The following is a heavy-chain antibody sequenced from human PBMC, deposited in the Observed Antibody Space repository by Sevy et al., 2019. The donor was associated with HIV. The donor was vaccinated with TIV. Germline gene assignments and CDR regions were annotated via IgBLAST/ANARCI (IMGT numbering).Heavy chain of an antibody. D-gene: IGHD5-18*01. Sequence: SETLSLTCTVSGGSISSYYWSWIRQPAGKGLEWIGRIYTSGSTNYNPSLKSRVSMSVDTSKNQFSLKLSSVTAAVTAVYYCARGAYSYGLFDFWGQGTLVTVSS. CDR2: IYTSGST. V-gene: IGHV4-4*07. CDR3: ARGAYSYGLFDF. CDR1: GGSISSYY. J-gene: IGHJ4*02.